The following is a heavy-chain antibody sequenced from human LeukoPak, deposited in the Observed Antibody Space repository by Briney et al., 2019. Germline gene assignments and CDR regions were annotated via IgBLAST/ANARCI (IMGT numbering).Heavy chain of an antibody. CDR3: ARGRAVFVVPTARIPAFDP. J-gene: IGHJ5*02. CDR2: IYYSGST. V-gene: IGHV4-39*07. D-gene: IGHD2-2*01. CDR1: GGSISSSSYY. Sequence: PSETLSLTCTVSGGSISSSSYYWGWIRQPPGKGLEWIGSIYYSGSTYYNPSLKSRVTISVDTSKNQFSLKLSSVTAADTAVYYCARGRAVFVVPTARIPAFDPWGQGTLVTVSS.